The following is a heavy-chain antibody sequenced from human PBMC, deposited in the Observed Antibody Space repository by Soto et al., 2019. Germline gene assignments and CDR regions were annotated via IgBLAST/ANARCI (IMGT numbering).Heavy chain of an antibody. J-gene: IGHJ6*02. CDR2: ISSLGST. CDR1: GGSISSGDYF. V-gene: IGHV4-30-4*01. CDR3: ARGLVIRPYYYHGMDV. D-gene: IGHD3-9*01. Sequence: QVQLQESGPGLVKPSQTLSLTCTVSGGSISSGDYFWSWIRQSPGKGLEWIGYISSLGSTYYNPSLKSRVSVSRDTSKNQFSLKLSSVTTTDTAVYYCARGLVIRPYYYHGMDVWGQGTTVTVSS.